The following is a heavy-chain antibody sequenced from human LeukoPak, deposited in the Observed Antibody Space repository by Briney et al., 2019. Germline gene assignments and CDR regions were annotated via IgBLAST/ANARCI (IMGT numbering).Heavy chain of an antibody. CDR2: ISSSSSYI. J-gene: IGHJ5*02. V-gene: IGHV3-21*01. CDR3: ARTGTLGNWFDP. Sequence: GGSLRLSCEASEFTVTTNYMNWVRQAPGKGLEWVSSISSSSSYIYYADSVKGRFTISRDNAKNSLYLQMNSLRAEDTAVYYCARTGTLGNWFDPWGQGTLVTVSS. D-gene: IGHD3-10*01. CDR1: EFTVTTNY.